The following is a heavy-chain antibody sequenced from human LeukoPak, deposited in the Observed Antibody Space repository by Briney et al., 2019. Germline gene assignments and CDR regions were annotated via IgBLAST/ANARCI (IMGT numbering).Heavy chain of an antibody. CDR3: ARAAVSTRSRFDS. D-gene: IGHD5/OR15-5a*01. Sequence: SETLSLTCTVSGGSISNYYWSWVRQPPGKGLEWIAYIYNSGNTNYKPSLKSRVTISVDMSKNQFSLKLSSVTAADTAVYYCARAAVSTRSRFDSWGQGTLVTVSS. CDR2: IYNSGNT. J-gene: IGHJ4*02. V-gene: IGHV4-59*01. CDR1: GGSISNYY.